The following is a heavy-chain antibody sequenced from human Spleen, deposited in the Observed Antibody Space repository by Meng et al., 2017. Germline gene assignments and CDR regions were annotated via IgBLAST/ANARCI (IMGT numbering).Heavy chain of an antibody. CDR2: INYRGNT. CDR1: GGSISSYY. Sequence: SETLSLTCTVSGGSISSYYWSWIRQPPGKGLEWIGHINYRGNTKYNPSLKSRGTISVDMSKDQFSLKLISVTAADTALYHCAREIGRFGELSMDVWGQGTTVTVSS. V-gene: IGHV4-59*01. CDR3: AREIGRFGELSMDV. D-gene: IGHD3-10*01. J-gene: IGHJ6*02.